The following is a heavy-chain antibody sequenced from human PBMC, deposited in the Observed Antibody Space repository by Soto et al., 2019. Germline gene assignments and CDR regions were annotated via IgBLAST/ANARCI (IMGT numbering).Heavy chain of an antibody. V-gene: IGHV4-30-2*01. D-gene: IGHD3-10*01. CDR2: IYHSGST. CDR3: ARGDIIRGAPIAS. Sequence: QVQLQESASGLVKPSQALSLTCVVSGDSISGSFSWHWVRRPPGEGLEWLGYIYHSGSTHYSPSLRGRITMSVDTSKNMFSLKLPDVTAADTAVYYCARGDIIRGAPIASWGQGTLVSVSS. CDR1: GDSISGSFS. J-gene: IGHJ4*02.